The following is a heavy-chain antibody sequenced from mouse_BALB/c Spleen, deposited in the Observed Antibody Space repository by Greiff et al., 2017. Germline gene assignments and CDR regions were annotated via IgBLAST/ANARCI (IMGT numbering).Heavy chain of an antibody. V-gene: IGHV1-69*02. CDR3: TRNYDFWFAY. Sequence: QVQLQQPGAELVRPGASVKLSCKASGYTFTSYWINWVKQRPGQGLEWIGNIYPSDSYTNYNQKFKDKATLTVDKSSSTAYMQLSSPTSEDSAVYYCTRNYDFWFAYWGQGTLVTVSA. CDR1: GYTFTSYW. J-gene: IGHJ3*01. CDR2: IYPSDSYT. D-gene: IGHD2-4*01.